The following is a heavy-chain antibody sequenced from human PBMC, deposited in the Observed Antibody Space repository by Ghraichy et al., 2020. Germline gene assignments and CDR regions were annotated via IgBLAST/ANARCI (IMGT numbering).Heavy chain of an antibody. CDR3: ARDRINVIPEAMYDF. CDR1: GFTVINYA. V-gene: IGHV3-23*01. CDR2: ISGIGDEI. Sequence: GGSLRLCCVASGFTVINYAMSWVRQAPGKGLEWVSAISGIGDEIYYADSVKGRFTISRDNSKNTVYLQMNSLRAEDTAVYFCARDRINVIPEAMYDFWGQGTQVTVSS. J-gene: IGHJ4*02. D-gene: IGHD2-2*01.